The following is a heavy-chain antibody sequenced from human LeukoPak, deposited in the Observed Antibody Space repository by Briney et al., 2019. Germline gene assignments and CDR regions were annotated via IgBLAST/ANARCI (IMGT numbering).Heavy chain of an antibody. V-gene: IGHV3-23*01. CDR1: GLTFSSYA. D-gene: IGHD2-8*01. CDR2: ISDSGGKT. CDR3: AKDRMVYAV. Sequence: PGGSLRLSCAASGLTFSSYAMSWVRQAPGKGLEWVSAISDSGGKTYYADSVRGRFTISRDNSKNTLYLQMNSLRAEDTAVYYCAKDRMVYAVWGQGTLVTVSS. J-gene: IGHJ4*02.